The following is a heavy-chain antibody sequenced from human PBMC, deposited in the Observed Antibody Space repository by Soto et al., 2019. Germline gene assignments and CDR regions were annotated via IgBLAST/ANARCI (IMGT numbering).Heavy chain of an antibody. V-gene: IGHV4-39*02. CDR1: GGSISSSSYY. J-gene: IGHJ6*02. Sequence: SETLSLTCTVSGGSISSSSYYWGWIRQPPGKGLEWIGSIYYSGSTYYNPSLKSRVTISVDTSKNQFSLKLSSVTAADTAVYYCARDSKVLWFGESRWYYYGMDVWGQGTTVTVSS. CDR2: IYYSGST. CDR3: ARDSKVLWFGESRWYYYGMDV. D-gene: IGHD3-10*01.